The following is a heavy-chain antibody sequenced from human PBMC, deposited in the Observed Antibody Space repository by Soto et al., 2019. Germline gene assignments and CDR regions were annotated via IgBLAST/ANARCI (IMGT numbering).Heavy chain of an antibody. Sequence: GESLKISCKGSGYTFTTSWIGWVRQMPGKGLEWMGIIYPDDSSTKYSPSFQGQVTISADKSISTAFLQWRSLKASDTAMYYCARRGDYFDGTYYYYDFDYWGQGTPVTVSS. V-gene: IGHV5-51*01. CDR1: GYTFTTSW. J-gene: IGHJ4*02. CDR3: ARRGDYFDGTYYYYDFDY. CDR2: IYPDDSST. D-gene: IGHD3-22*01.